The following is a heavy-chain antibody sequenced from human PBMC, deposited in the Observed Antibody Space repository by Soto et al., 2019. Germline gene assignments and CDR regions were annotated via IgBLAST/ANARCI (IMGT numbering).Heavy chain of an antibody. D-gene: IGHD2-15*01. CDR2: IDPSDSYT. J-gene: IGHJ6*02. CDR3: ARVAGSPTTPLYGMDV. CDR1: GYSFTSYW. V-gene: IGHV5-10-1*01. Sequence: PGESLKISCKGSGYSFTSYWMSWVRQMPGKGLEWMGRIDPSDSYTNYSPSFQGHVTISADKSISTAYLQWSSLKASDTAMYYCARVAGSPTTPLYGMDVWGQGTTVTVYS.